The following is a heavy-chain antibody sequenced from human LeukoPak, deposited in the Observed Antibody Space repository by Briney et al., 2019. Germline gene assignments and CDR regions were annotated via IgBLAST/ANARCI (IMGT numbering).Heavy chain of an antibody. CDR3: AREGIAAAGILGPGY. Sequence: ASVTVSCTASGYTFTSYDINWVRQAAGQGLEWMGWMNPNSGNTGYGQKFQGRVTMTRNTSISTAYMELSSLRSEDTAVYYCAREGIAAAGILGPGYWGQGTLVTVSS. V-gene: IGHV1-8*01. D-gene: IGHD6-13*01. J-gene: IGHJ4*02. CDR2: MNPNSGNT. CDR1: GYTFTSYD.